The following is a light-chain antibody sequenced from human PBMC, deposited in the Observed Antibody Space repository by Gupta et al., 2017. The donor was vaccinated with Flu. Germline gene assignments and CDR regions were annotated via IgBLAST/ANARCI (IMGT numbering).Light chain of an antibody. J-gene: IGLJ3*02. Sequence: QTVVHQPPSSVVSPGGTVTLTCGLSSGSVSTSYYPSWYQQTPGQAPRTLIYSTNTRSSGVPDRFSGSILGNKAALTITGAQADDESDYYCVLYMGSGFWVFGGGTKLTVL. CDR3: VLYMGSGFWV. CDR1: SGSVSTSYY. V-gene: IGLV8-61*01. CDR2: STN.